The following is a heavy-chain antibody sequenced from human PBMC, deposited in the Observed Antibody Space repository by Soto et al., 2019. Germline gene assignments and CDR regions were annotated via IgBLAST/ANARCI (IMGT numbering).Heavy chain of an antibody. V-gene: IGHV4-61*05. CDR3: VRQGIGALHGLVDV. CDR2: IYSNGGT. J-gene: IGHJ6*02. Sequence: SETLSLTCTVSGGSISSSSYYWGWIRQPPGKRLEWIGYIYSNGGTSYNPALKSRVTISADTSTKQFSLRLSSVTAADTAVYYCVRQGIGALHGLVDVWGQGTTVTVSS. CDR1: GGSISSSSYY. D-gene: IGHD1-26*01.